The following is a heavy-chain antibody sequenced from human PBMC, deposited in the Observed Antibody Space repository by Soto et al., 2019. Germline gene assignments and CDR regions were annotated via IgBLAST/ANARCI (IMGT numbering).Heavy chain of an antibody. V-gene: IGHV3-33*01. J-gene: IGHJ4*02. CDR3: ASDLKQQLIRGYYFDQ. CDR1: GFTFSSYG. Sequence: QVQLVESGGGVVQPGTSLRLSCAGSGFTFSSYGMHWVRQAPGKGLEWVAVIWYDGSKEYYADSVKGRFTISRDNSKNTLYLQMNSLRAEDTAIYYCASDLKQQLIRGYYFDQWGQGTLVTVSS. D-gene: IGHD6-13*01. CDR2: IWYDGSKE.